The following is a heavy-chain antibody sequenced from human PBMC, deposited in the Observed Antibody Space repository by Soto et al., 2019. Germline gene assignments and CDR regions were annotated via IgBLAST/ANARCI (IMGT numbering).Heavy chain of an antibody. CDR1: GGSISGFY. CDR2: IYATGTT. D-gene: IGHD1-1*01. J-gene: IGHJ5*02. CDR3: VRDGTKTLRDWFDP. Sequence: ETLSLTCTVSGGSISGFYWSGIRKSAGKGLEWIGRIYATGTTDYNPSLKSRVMMSVDTSKKQFSLKLRSVTAADTAVYYCVRDGTKTLRDWFDPWGQGISVTVSS. V-gene: IGHV4-4*07.